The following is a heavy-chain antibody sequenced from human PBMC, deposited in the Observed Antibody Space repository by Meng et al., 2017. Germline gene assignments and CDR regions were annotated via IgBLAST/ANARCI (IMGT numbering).Heavy chain of an antibody. CDR2: IKPDGTMT. J-gene: IGHJ5*02. CDR1: GFTFRNYW. Sequence: EVQLVESGVGLVQSGGYLRLSCTASGFTFRNYWMHWVRQAPGKGLVWVSRIKPDGTMTVYADSVKGRFTISRDNAKNTLYLQMNSLRSDDTAVYYCARSDWFDPWGQGTLVTVSS. V-gene: IGHV3-74*01. CDR3: ARSDWFDP.